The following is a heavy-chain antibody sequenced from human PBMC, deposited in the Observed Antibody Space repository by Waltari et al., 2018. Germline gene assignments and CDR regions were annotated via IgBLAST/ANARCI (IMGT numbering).Heavy chain of an antibody. CDR3: ARDLGLGELINTFDV. Sequence: QLQLLQSAVEVQKPGASVKFPCKASGDSFNTFSITWLRKAPGPGPEWLGWISVYNGITDYAQKVQGRVTLTTDSSTTTAYLELRSLRSDDTAVYYCARDLGLGELINTFDVWGQGTMVTVSS. CDR2: ISVYNGIT. V-gene: IGHV1-18*01. CDR1: GDSFNTFS. D-gene: IGHD3-16*01. J-gene: IGHJ3*01.